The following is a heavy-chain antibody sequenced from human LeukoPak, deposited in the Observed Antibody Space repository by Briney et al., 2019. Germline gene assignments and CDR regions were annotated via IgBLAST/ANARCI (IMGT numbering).Heavy chain of an antibody. CDR1: GFTFSDYY. CDR3: ARGTGTTAYFDY. Sequence: KAGGSLRLSCEASGFTFSDYYMSWVRQAPGKGLEWVSYISGSSGYTKYADSVKGRFTISRDNAKNSLYLQVNSLRAEDTAVYYCARGTGTTAYFDYWGQGTLVTVSS. V-gene: IGHV3-11*06. CDR2: ISGSSGYT. J-gene: IGHJ4*02. D-gene: IGHD1-1*01.